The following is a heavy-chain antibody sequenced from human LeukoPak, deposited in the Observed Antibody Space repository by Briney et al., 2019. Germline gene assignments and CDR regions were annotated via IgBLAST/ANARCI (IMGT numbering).Heavy chain of an antibody. V-gene: IGHV3-74*01. CDR2: INADGSSA. D-gene: IGHD3-10*01. CDR1: GFTFSNYW. J-gene: IGHJ6*02. Sequence: GGSLRLSCAASGFTFSNYWMHWVRQAPGKGLVWVSRINADGSSASYADSVKGRFTISRDNAKNTLYLQMNSLRAEDTAMYYCARDYGRSRDYGMDVWGQGTTVAVSS. CDR3: ARDYGRSRDYGMDV.